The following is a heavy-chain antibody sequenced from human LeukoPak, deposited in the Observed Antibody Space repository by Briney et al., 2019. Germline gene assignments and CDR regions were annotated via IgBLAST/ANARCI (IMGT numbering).Heavy chain of an antibody. CDR2: IIPILGIA. D-gene: IGHD3-10*01. J-gene: IGHJ4*02. Sequence: GASVKVSCKASGGTFSSYAISWVRQAPGQGLEWMGRIIPILGIANYAQKFQGRVTITADKSTSTAYMELSSLRSEDTAVYYCAKGVRGALEAEYWGQGTLVTVPS. CDR3: AKGVRGALEAEY. V-gene: IGHV1-69*04. CDR1: GGTFSSYA.